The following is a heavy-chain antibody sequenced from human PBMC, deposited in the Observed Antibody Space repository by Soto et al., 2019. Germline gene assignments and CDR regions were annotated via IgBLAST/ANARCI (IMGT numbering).Heavy chain of an antibody. CDR3: ARAQPSSWYGYDYYGMDV. J-gene: IGHJ6*02. V-gene: IGHV1-2*04. D-gene: IGHD6-13*01. CDR1: GYTFTGYY. Sequence: ASVKVSCKASGYTFTGYYMHWLRQAPGQELESMGWINPNSGGTNYPQKFQGWVTMTTDTSISTAYMELSRLRSDDTAVYYCARAQPSSWYGYDYYGMDVWGQGTTVSVSS. CDR2: INPNSGGT.